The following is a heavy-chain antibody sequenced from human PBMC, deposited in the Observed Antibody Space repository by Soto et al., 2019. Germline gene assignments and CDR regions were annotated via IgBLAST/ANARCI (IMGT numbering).Heavy chain of an antibody. J-gene: IGHJ6*02. CDR1: RGSINSSRSY. CDR3: ARNSFKVSSAYGSGSYSVYYGMDV. CDR2: IYYTGST. Sequence: SETLSLTCTVSRGSINSSRSYWGWIRLPPGKGLEWIGNIYYTGSTYYNSSLKSRRTISVDTSKNQFSLKLSSVTAADTALYFCARNSFKVSSAYGSGSYSVYYGMDVWGRGTTVFVSS. V-gene: IGHV4-39*01. D-gene: IGHD3-10*01.